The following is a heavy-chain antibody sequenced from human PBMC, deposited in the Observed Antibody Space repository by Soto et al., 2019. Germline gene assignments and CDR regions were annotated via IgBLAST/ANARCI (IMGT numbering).Heavy chain of an antibody. D-gene: IGHD6-13*01. Sequence: PGASLNISCNVSGYSSSNYWTGRVRQVPGKGLEWMGIIYPGDSDTRYSPSFLGLVTISADKSISTAYLQWSSLKASDTAMYYCAINMYSSSPMGPNYFFDYWGQGTLVTVS. CDR1: GYSSSNYW. CDR3: AINMYSSSPMGPNYFFDY. J-gene: IGHJ4*02. CDR2: IYPGDSDT. V-gene: IGHV5-51*01.